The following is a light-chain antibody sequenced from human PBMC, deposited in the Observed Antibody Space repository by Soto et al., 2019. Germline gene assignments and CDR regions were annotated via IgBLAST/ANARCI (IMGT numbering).Light chain of an antibody. CDR2: SNN. CDR3: AAWDDSLNVYV. CDR1: SSNIGSKP. J-gene: IGLJ1*01. V-gene: IGLV1-44*01. Sequence: QSVLTQPPSASGTPGQRVTISCSGSSSNIGSKPVNWYQQLPGTAPKLLIYSNNQRPSGVPDRFSGSKSGTSASLAISGLQSEDEAEYYCAAWDDSLNVYVFATGTKVTVL.